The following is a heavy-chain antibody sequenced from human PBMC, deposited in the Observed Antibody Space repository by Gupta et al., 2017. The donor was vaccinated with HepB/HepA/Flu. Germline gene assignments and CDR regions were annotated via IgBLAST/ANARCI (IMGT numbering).Heavy chain of an antibody. CDR1: GYTFANFY. CDR2: INPTGGRA. D-gene: IGHD3-3*01. V-gene: IGHV1-46*01. Sequence: GQSGAAVTKPGASVTLSCQASGYTFANFYIHWVRQAPGQGLEWMGIINPTGGRAAYAQKFQGRLSMTCDTATNTVDMELRSLTSADTARYYCERPDTSFWSSLHVDDGGQGSIVSVSS. CDR3: ERPDTSFWSSLHVDD. J-gene: IGHJ4*02.